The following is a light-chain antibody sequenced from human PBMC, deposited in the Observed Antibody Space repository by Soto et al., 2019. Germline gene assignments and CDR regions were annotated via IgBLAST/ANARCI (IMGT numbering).Light chain of an antibody. CDR3: SSYGASSTL. J-gene: IGLJ7*01. Sequence: QSALTQPASLSGSPGQSITISCTGTSIDIGSSNYVSWYQQHPGKAPKLMIFDVSYRPSGISDRFSGSKSGNTASLTISGRQPEDEADYYCSSYGASSTLFGGGTQLTVL. CDR2: DVS. CDR1: SIDIGSSNY. V-gene: IGLV2-14*03.